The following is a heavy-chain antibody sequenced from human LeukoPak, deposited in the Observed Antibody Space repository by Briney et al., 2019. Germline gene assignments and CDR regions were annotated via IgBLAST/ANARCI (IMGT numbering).Heavy chain of an antibody. CDR3: ARLGIAAAGTFDY. CDR1: GGSISSSNW. V-gene: IGHV4-4*02. D-gene: IGHD6-13*01. CDR2: IYHSGST. J-gene: IGHJ4*03. Sequence: SETLSLTCAVSGGSISSSNWWSWVRQPPGKGLEWIGEIYHSGSTNYNPSLKSRVTISVDKSKKQFFLKLSSVTAADTAVYYCARLGIAAAGTFDYWGQGTMVTVSS.